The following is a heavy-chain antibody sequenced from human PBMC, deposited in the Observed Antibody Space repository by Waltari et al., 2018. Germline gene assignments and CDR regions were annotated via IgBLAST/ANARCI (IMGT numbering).Heavy chain of an antibody. CDR2: SSVYNGNT. J-gene: IGHJ6*03. V-gene: IGHV1-18*01. CDR1: GDTFSSFC. D-gene: IGHD2-21*02. Sequence: QIQLVQSGPEVTKPGASVKVSCTASGDTFSSFCISWVRQAPGQGLEWMGWSSVYNGNTRYAEKIQGRVTMTTDTSTSTAYMELRSLRFDDTAIYYCAVGEGDSLLYYYMDVWGKGTTVTVSS. CDR3: AVGEGDSLLYYYMDV.